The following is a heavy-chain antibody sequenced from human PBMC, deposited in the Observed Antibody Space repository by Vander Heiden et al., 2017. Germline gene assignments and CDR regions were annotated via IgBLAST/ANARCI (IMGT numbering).Heavy chain of an antibody. J-gene: IGHJ4*02. CDR2: SSGDGGSP. CDR3: ASGPSAVAYNAGFDD. D-gene: IGHD1-1*01. V-gene: IGHV3-23*01. Sequence: EDQLLESGGGSLQSGGSLRLSCAASVSSSRIYAMSCFRRARRKRMEWVSESSGDGGSPYYAASAKCRLTTARDNSKNTRYVQRFGLRSEYTSVYDCASGPSAVAYNAGFDDWGQGTLVTVSS. CDR1: VSSSRIYA.